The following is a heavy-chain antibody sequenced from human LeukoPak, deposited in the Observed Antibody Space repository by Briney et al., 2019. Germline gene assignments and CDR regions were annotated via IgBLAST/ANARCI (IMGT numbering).Heavy chain of an antibody. Sequence: ASVKVSCKASGYTFTSYDINWVRQATGQGLEWMGWMNPNSGNTGYAQKFQGRVTITRNTSISTAYMELSSLRSEDTAVYYCARGVAQGHYYYYYMDVWGKGTTVTVSS. CDR2: MNPNSGNT. D-gene: IGHD2-15*01. J-gene: IGHJ6*03. CDR3: ARGVAQGHYYYYYMDV. V-gene: IGHV1-8*03. CDR1: GYTFTSYD.